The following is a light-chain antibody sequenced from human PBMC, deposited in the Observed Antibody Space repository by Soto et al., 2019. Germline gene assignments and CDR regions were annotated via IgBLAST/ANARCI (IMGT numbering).Light chain of an antibody. CDR3: CLDARGGVV. CDR2: EGN. J-gene: IGLJ3*02. Sequence: QSALTQPASVSGSPGQSIGISCTGTLSGVDTYSFVSWYQHHPGAAPQLIIFEGNKRPSGVSDRFSGSRSGETASLTISGLQAEDEADYYCCLDARGGVVFGGGTKLTVL. CDR1: LSGVDTYSF. V-gene: IGLV2-23*01.